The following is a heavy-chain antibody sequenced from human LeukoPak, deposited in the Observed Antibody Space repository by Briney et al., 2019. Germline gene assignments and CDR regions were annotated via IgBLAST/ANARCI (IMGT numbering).Heavy chain of an antibody. CDR2: ISSSSSYI. D-gene: IGHD3-22*01. J-gene: IGHJ4*02. CDR3: AKDRDGGSSGPSFDY. Sequence: PGGSLRLSCAASGFTFSSYSMNWVRQAPGKGLEWVSSISSSSSYIYYADSVKGRFTISRDNAKNSLYLQMNSLRAEDTASYYCAKDRDGGSSGPSFDYWGQGTLVTVSS. CDR1: GFTFSSYS. V-gene: IGHV3-21*04.